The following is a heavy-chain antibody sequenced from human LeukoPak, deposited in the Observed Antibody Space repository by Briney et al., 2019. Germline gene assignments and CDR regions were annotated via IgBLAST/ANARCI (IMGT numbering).Heavy chain of an antibody. Sequence: SETLSLSCTVSGVSISSFSLSWIRQPPGKGLEWVGYIYYTGSTNYNPSLQSRVTISVVTSKNQFSLKMSSVTAAETAVYYCARQKGGYSGYANWFDPWGQGTLVTVSS. CDR1: GVSISSFS. V-gene: IGHV4-59*08. CDR2: IYYTGST. D-gene: IGHD5-12*01. J-gene: IGHJ5*02. CDR3: ARQKGGYSGYANWFDP.